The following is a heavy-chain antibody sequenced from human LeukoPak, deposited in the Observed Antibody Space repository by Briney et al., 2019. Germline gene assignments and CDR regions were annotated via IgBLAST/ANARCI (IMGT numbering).Heavy chain of an antibody. D-gene: IGHD2/OR15-2a*01. Sequence: GSLRLSCAASGFTFSNYGMHWVRQPPGKGLEWIGTIYDSGNTNYNPSLRSRLTISVDTSRNQFSLKLSSVTAADTAVYYCARHDCDSSRCSVNWFDPWGQGTLVTVSS. CDR3: ARHDCDSSRCSVNWFDP. V-gene: IGHV4-39*01. CDR1: GFTFSNYG. J-gene: IGHJ5*02. CDR2: IYDSGNT.